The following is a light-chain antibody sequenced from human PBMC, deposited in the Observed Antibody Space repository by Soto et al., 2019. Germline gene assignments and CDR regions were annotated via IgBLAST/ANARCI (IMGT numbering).Light chain of an antibody. Sequence: DIQMTQSPATLSASVGERVTITCRASQSIGRRLAWYQQKPGKDPRLLIHDVSTLQSGVPSRFSGSGSETEFTLTSRSQQPDDLASYYWLQYDRRYTFGQGTKVEIK. J-gene: IGKJ2*01. CDR3: LQYDRRYT. V-gene: IGKV1-5*01. CDR2: DVS. CDR1: QSIGRR.